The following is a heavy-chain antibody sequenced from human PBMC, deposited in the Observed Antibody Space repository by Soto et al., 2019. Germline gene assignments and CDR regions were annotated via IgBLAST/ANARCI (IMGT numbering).Heavy chain of an antibody. J-gene: IGHJ2*01. CDR3: ARNGPRGYSLGGGDFDL. CDR2: IYYSGST. D-gene: IGHD5-18*01. Sequence: SETLSLTCTVSGGSISSSSYYWGWIRQPPGKGLEWIGSIYYSGSTYYNPSLKSRVTISVDTSKNQFSLKLSSVTAADTAVYYCARNGPRGYSLGGGDFDLWGRGTLVTVSS. V-gene: IGHV4-39*01. CDR1: GGSISSSSYY.